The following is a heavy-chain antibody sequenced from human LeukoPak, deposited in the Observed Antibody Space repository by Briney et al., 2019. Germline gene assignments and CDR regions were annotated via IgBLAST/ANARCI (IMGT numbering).Heavy chain of an antibody. CDR1: GYTFTSYG. CDR3: ARDGIAAAGAYYFDY. CDR2: ISAYKGNT. V-gene: IGHV1-18*01. D-gene: IGHD6-13*01. Sequence: ASVKVSCKASGYTFTSYGISWVRQAPGQGLEWMGWISAYKGNTNYAQKLQGRVTMTTDTSTSTAYMELRSLRSDDTAVYYCARDGIAAAGAYYFDYWGQGTLVTVSS. J-gene: IGHJ4*02.